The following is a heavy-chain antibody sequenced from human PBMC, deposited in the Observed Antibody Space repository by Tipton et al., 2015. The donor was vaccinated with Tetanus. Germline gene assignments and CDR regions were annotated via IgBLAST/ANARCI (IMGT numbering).Heavy chain of an antibody. CDR2: ISWNRGNT. CDR3: ARDQGYGDYEFDY. CDR1: GFTFDDYA. J-gene: IGHJ4*02. V-gene: IGHV3-9*01. D-gene: IGHD4-17*01. Sequence: QLVQSGGGMVQPGRSLRLSCAASGFTFDDYAMHWVRQAPGKGLEWVSSISWNRGNTEYADSVKGRFTISRDNAKSSLFLQMNSLRAEDTAVYYCARDQGYGDYEFDYWGQGTLVTVSS.